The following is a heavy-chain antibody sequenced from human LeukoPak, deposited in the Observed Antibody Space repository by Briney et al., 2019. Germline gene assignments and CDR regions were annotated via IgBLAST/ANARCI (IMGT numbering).Heavy chain of an antibody. CDR3: AKTDSSGRFDY. V-gene: IGHV4-59*01. J-gene: IGHJ4*02. Sequence: SETLSLTCTVSGGSISSYYRSWIRQPPGKGLEWIGYIYYSGSTNYNPSLKSRVTISVDTSKNQFSLKLSSVTAADTAVYYCAKTDSSGRFDYWGQGTLVTVSS. D-gene: IGHD6-19*01. CDR2: IYYSGST. CDR1: GGSISSYY.